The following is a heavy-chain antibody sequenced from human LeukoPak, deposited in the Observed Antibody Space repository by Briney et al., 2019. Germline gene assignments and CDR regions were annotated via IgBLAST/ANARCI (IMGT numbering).Heavy chain of an antibody. CDR3: AKDVSAAPGY. V-gene: IGHV3-23*01. CDR1: GFTFRSFG. D-gene: IGHD3-10*01. CDR2: VSATGGST. Sequence: GGSLRLSCAASGFTFRSFGMSWVRQAPGKGLEWVSTVSATGGSTYYADSVKGRFTISRDNFKNTVFLQMSSLRAEDTALYYCAKDVSAAPGYWGQGTLVTVSS. J-gene: IGHJ4*02.